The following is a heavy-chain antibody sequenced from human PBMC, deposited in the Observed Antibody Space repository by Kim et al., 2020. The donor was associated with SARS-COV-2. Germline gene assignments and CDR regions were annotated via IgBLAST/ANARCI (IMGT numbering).Heavy chain of an antibody. Sequence: ASVKVSCKVSGYTLTELSMHWVRQAPGKGLEWMGGFDPEDGETIYAQKFQGRVTMTEDTSTDTAYMELSSLRSEDTAVYYCATDFLEWLGYEVYYYGMDVWGQGTTVTVSS. J-gene: IGHJ6*02. CDR1: GYTLTELS. CDR3: ATDFLEWLGYEVYYYGMDV. D-gene: IGHD3-3*01. V-gene: IGHV1-24*01. CDR2: FDPEDGET.